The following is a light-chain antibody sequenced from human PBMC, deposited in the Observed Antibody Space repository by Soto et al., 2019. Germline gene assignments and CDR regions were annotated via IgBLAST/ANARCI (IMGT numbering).Light chain of an antibody. CDR2: AAS. CDR3: QNYDSAPIT. Sequence: DIQLTQSPSSLSASVGNRVSLTCRASQGISNYLAWYQQKPGKAPKVLIYAASTLQPGVPSRFSGSGSGTDFTLTINSLQPDDIATYYCQNYDSAPITFGQGTRLEIK. CDR1: QGISNY. J-gene: IGKJ5*01. V-gene: IGKV1-27*01.